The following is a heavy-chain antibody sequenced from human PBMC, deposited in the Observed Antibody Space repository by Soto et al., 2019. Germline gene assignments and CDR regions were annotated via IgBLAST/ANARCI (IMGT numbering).Heavy chain of an antibody. CDR3: ATVGTDHSYYFDY. J-gene: IGHJ4*02. D-gene: IGHD2-8*02. CDR2: IYSDGST. V-gene: IGHV3-53*01. Sequence: GGSLRLSCAASGFTVSRNYMSWVRQAPGKGLEWVSIIYSDGSTYYADSVKGRFTISRDNSKNTLYLQMNSLRAEDTAVYYCATVGTDHSYYFDYWGQGTLVTVSS. CDR1: GFTVSRNY.